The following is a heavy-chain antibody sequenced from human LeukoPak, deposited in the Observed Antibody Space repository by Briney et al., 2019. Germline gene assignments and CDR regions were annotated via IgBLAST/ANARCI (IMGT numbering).Heavy chain of an antibody. CDR3: ARGGPYYDFWSGYYF. CDR2: INHSGST. J-gene: IGHJ4*02. V-gene: IGHV4-34*01. D-gene: IGHD3-3*01. CDR1: GGSFSGYY. Sequence: PSETLSLTCAVYGGSFSGYYWSWIRQPPGKGLEWIGEINHSGSTNYNPSPKSRVTISVDTSKNQFSLKLSSVIAADTAVYYCARGGPYYDFWSGYYFWGQGTLVTVSS.